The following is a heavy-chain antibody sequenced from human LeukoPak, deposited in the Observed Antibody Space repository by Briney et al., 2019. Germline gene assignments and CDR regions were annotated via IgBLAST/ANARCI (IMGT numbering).Heavy chain of an antibody. D-gene: IGHD3-3*01. Sequence: GTLSLTCAVSGGSISSSNWWSWVRPPPGKGLEWVAAISGSGDTKFHADSVKGRFAISRDNSENTLHLQMNSLRAEDTAVYYCAKDIDYGVVVEGYFDSWGQGTLVTVSS. CDR3: AKDIDYGVVVEGYFDS. V-gene: IGHV3-23*01. CDR2: ISGSGDTK. CDR1: GGSISSSN. J-gene: IGHJ4*02.